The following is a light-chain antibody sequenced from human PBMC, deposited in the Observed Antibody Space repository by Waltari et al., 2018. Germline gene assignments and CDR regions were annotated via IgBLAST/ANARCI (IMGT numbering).Light chain of an antibody. CDR2: EVS. J-gene: IGLJ3*02. CDR1: SSDVGGYNS. Sequence: QSALTQPASVSGSPGQSITISCTGTSSDVGGYNSVSWYQQHPGKAPKLMIYEVSNRPSGVSNRFSGATSGNTASLTISGLQAEDESDYYCSSYTSSSTLVFGGGTKLTVL. CDR3: SSYTSSSTLV. V-gene: IGLV2-14*01.